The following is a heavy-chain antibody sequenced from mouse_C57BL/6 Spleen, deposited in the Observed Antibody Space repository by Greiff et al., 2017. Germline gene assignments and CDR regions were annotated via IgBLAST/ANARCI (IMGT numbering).Heavy chain of an antibody. D-gene: IGHD2-4*01. CDR2: IYPGDGDT. V-gene: IGHV1-82*01. CDR3: ARGYYDYDAWFAY. CDR1: GYAFSSSW. J-gene: IGHJ3*01. Sequence: VQLQQSGPELVKPGASVKISCKASGYAFSSSWMNWVKQRPGTGLEWIGRIYPGDGDTNYNGKFKGKATLTADKSSSTAYMQLSSLTSEDSAVYFCARGYYDYDAWFAYWGQGTLVTVSA.